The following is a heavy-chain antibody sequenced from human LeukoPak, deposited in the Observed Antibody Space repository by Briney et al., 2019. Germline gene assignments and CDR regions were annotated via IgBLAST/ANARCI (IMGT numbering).Heavy chain of an antibody. CDR2: INPSRCST. CDR3: ARDGKPTMIEYYFGC. J-gene: IGHJ4*02. V-gene: IGHV1-46*01. CDR1: GYTFPSYY. D-gene: IGHD3-22*01. Sequence: ASVKVSCKACGYTFPSYYMHWVRQAPGQGREWMGIINPSRCSTSHAQKFQGRVTMTRDTSTSTVYMELSSLRSEDMAVYYCARDGKPTMIEYYFGCWDQGTLVSVSS.